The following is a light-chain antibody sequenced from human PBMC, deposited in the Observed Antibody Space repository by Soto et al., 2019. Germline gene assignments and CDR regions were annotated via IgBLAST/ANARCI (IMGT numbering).Light chain of an antibody. CDR3: QQRSYWPPIT. CDR1: QLISSF. Sequence: DIQMTQSPSSLSASVGDRVTITCRASQLISSFLNWFQQKTGKAPKLLIYAASSLQSGVPSRFSGSGSGTDFTLTISSLEPEDFAVYYCQQRSYWPPITFGQGTRLEIK. V-gene: IGKV1-39*01. CDR2: AAS. J-gene: IGKJ5*01.